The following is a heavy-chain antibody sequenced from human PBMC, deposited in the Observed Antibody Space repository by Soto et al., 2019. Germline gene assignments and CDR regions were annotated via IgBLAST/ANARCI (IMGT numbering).Heavy chain of an antibody. CDR3: AKDHDFPSRWLRFYSWFEP. J-gene: IGHJ5*02. CDR1: GFTFSSYA. D-gene: IGHD5-12*01. Sequence: EVQLLESGGGLVQPGGSLRLSCAASGFTFSSYAMSWVRQAPGKGLEWVSAISGSGGSTYYADSVKGRFTISRDKSKNPLYRLMNSLRGEDTGVYYCAKDHDFPSRWLRFYSWFEPWGQVTLVTVSS. CDR2: ISGSGGST. V-gene: IGHV3-23*01.